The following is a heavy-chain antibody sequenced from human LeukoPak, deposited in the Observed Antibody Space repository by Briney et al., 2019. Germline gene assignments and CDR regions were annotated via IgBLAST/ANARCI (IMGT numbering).Heavy chain of an antibody. CDR1: GFTFSSYW. Sequence: GGSLRLSCAASGFTFSSYWMHWVRHAPGKGLVWVSRINTDGSSTSYADSVKGRFTISRDNAKNTLYLQMNSLRAEDTAVYYCAPSSLTFSNGWYGYWGQGTLVTVSS. V-gene: IGHV3-74*01. CDR2: INTDGSST. CDR3: APSSLTFSNGWYGY. D-gene: IGHD6-19*01. J-gene: IGHJ4*02.